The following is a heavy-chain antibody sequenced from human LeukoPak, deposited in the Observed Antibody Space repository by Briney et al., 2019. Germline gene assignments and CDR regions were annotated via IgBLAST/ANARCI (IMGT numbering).Heavy chain of an antibody. D-gene: IGHD4/OR15-4a*01. V-gene: IGHV4-39*01. CDR1: GGSINNGPYY. CDR3: ARPLNSYYYMDV. CDR2: SYYSGST. Sequence: PSETLSLTCTVSGGSINNGPYYWAWLRPPPGKGLEWIASSYYSGSTYYNPSLVSRVTISVDTSKNQLSLKLSSVTAADAAVYFCARPLNSYYYMDVWGKGTTVIVSS. J-gene: IGHJ6*03.